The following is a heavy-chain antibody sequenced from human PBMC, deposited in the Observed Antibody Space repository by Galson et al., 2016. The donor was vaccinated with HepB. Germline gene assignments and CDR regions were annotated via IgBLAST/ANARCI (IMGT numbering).Heavy chain of an antibody. CDR1: GYTFSSYV. D-gene: IGHD2-8*01. CDR2: INAGNGNT. J-gene: IGHJ4*02. Sequence: SVKVSCKASGYTFSSYVLHWVRQAPGQCLEWMGWINAGNGNTKYSQKFQGRVTITRDTSASKAYMELSSLTSEDTALYYCARVGRGGNGDKCPFDQWGQGTLVTVS. V-gene: IGHV1-3*01. CDR3: ARVGRGGNGDKCPFDQ.